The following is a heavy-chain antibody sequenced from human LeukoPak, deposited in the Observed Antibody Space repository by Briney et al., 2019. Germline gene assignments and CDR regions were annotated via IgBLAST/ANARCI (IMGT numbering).Heavy chain of an antibody. Sequence: GASVKVSYKASGYTFTDYYIHWVRQAPGQGLEWMGLINPHGGGTAYAQKFQGRVTMTRDTSTSTVYIDLSSLRSEDTAVYHCTRALYSSSWYFVYWGQGTLVTVSS. CDR2: INPHGGGT. D-gene: IGHD6-13*01. V-gene: IGHV1-46*01. CDR1: GYTFTDYY. J-gene: IGHJ4*01. CDR3: TRALYSSSWYFVY.